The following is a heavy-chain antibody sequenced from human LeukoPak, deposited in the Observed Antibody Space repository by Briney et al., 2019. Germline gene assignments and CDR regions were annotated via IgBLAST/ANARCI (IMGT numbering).Heavy chain of an antibody. V-gene: IGHV4-39*07. J-gene: IGHJ6*02. Sequence: SETLSLTCTVSGGSISSSSYYWGWIRQPPGKGLEWIGSIYYSGSTYYNPSLKSRVTISVDTSKNQFSLKLSSVTAADTAVYYCATLSEGMDVWGQGTTVTVSS. CDR1: GGSISSSSYY. CDR2: IYYSGST. CDR3: ATLSEGMDV.